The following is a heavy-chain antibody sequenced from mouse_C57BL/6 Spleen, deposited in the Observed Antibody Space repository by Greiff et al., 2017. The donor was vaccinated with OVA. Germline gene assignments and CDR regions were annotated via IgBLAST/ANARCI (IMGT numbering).Heavy chain of an antibody. CDR2: INPYNGDT. V-gene: IGHV1-20*01. Sequence: EVQLKESGPELVKPGDSVKISCKASGYSFTGYFMNWVMQSHGKSLEWIGRINPYNGDTFYNQKFKGKATLTVDKSSSTAHMELRSLTSEDSAVYYCARNNYGNWYFDVWGTGTTVTVSS. D-gene: IGHD2-1*01. J-gene: IGHJ1*03. CDR1: GYSFTGYF. CDR3: ARNNYGNWYFDV.